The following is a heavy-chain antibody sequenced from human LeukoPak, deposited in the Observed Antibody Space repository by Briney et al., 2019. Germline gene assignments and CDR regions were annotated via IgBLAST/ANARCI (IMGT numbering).Heavy chain of an antibody. CDR1: GFAFSTYS. D-gene: IGHD6-19*01. V-gene: IGHV3-74*01. J-gene: IGHJ4*02. Sequence: GGSLRLSCTASGFAFSTYSMIWVRQAPGKGLVWVSQINPEGASTTYGDPAKGRFTASRDNAKNALHLQMNSLRVDDTAVYYCARGTAITAGIDFWGQGTLVTVSS. CDR2: INPEGAST. CDR3: ARGTAITAGIDF.